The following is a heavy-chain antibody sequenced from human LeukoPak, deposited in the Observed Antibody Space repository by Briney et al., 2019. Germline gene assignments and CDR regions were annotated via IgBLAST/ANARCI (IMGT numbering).Heavy chain of an antibody. CDR3: ATPGQGQTTYYYGMDV. V-gene: IGHV1-24*01. CDR2: FDPEDGAT. CDR1: GYTLTELF. J-gene: IGHJ6*02. D-gene: IGHD1-1*01. Sequence: ASVKVSCKVSGYTLTELFMHWVRQAPGKGLEWMGGFDPEDGATIYAQKFQGRVTMTEDTSTDTAYMELSSLRSEDTAVYYCATPGQGQTTYYYGMDVWGQGTTVTVSS.